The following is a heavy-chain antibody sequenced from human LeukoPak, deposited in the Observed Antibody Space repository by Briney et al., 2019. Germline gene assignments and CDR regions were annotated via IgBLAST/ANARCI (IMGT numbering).Heavy chain of an antibody. V-gene: IGHV1-69*01. J-gene: IGHJ4*02. CDR2: IIPIFGTA. D-gene: IGHD3-9*01. CDR1: GGTFSSYA. CDR3: ARHYDILTGPLRY. Sequence: SVKVSCKASGGTFSSYAISWVRQAPGQGLEWMGGIIPIFGTANYAQKFQGRVTITADESTSTAYMELSSLRSEDTAVYYCARHYDILTGPLRYWGQGTLVTVSS.